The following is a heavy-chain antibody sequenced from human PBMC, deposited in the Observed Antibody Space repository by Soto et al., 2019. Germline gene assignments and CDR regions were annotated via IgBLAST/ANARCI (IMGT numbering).Heavy chain of an antibody. V-gene: IGHV3-21*01. D-gene: IGHD6-25*01. CDR3: ARESSRLVWFDP. CDR2: ISSSSSYI. Sequence: GGSLRLSCAASGFTFSSYSMNWVRQAPGKGLEWVSSISSSSSYIYYADSVKGRFTISRDNAKNSLYLQMNSLRAEDTSVYYCARESSRLVWFDPLGQGTLVTVSS. J-gene: IGHJ5*02. CDR1: GFTFSSYS.